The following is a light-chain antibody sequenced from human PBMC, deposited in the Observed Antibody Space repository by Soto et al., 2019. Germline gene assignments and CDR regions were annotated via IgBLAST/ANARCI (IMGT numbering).Light chain of an antibody. CDR2: ANS. Sequence: SVLTQTPSVSGAPGQRVSISCTGSSSNIGAGYDVHWYQQLPGTAPKLLIYANSIRPSGVPDRFSGSKSGTSASLAITGLQAEDEADYYCQSYESSLSGYVFGTGTKVTVL. V-gene: IGLV1-40*01. CDR3: QSYESSLSGYV. CDR1: SSNIGAGYD. J-gene: IGLJ1*01.